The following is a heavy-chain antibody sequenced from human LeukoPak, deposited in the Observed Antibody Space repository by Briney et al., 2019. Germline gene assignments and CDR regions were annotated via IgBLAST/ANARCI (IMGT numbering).Heavy chain of an antibody. CDR2: INHSGST. J-gene: IGHJ4*02. Sequence: SETLSLTCAVYGGSFSGYYWSWIRQPPGKGLEWIGEINHSGSTNYNPSLKSRVTISVDTSKNQFFLKLSSVTAADTAVYYCARGGYDILTGYYTGEYYFDYWGQGTLVTVSS. CDR3: ARGGYDILTGYYTGEYYFDY. V-gene: IGHV4-34*01. D-gene: IGHD3-9*01. CDR1: GGSFSGYY.